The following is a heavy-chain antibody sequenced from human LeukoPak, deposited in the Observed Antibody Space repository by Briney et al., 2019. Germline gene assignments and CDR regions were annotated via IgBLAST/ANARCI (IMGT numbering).Heavy chain of an antibody. CDR3: AREDADCTNGVCYRNYFDY. Sequence: ASVKVSCKASGYTFTSYGISWVRQAPGQGLEWMGWISAYNGNTNYAQKLQGRVTMTRNTSISTAYMELSSLRSEDTAVYYCAREDADCTNGVCYRNYFDYWGQGTLVTVSS. V-gene: IGHV1-18*01. D-gene: IGHD2-8*01. CDR1: GYTFTSYG. J-gene: IGHJ4*02. CDR2: ISAYNGNT.